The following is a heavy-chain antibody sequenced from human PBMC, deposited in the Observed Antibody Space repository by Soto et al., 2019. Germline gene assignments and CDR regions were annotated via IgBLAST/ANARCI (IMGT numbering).Heavy chain of an antibody. CDR3: AKDPPWTVGPLAMDV. CDR1: GFTFTTHA. J-gene: IGHJ6*02. D-gene: IGHD3-10*01. CDR2: FSGSGGNI. V-gene: IGHV3-23*01. Sequence: GGSLRLSCVASGFTFTTHAISWVRQSPGKGLEWVSTFSGSGGNIYYAEAVKGRLTISRDDSKNTLYLQMNSLRVEDTAVYYCAKDPPWTVGPLAMDVWGQGTTVTVSS.